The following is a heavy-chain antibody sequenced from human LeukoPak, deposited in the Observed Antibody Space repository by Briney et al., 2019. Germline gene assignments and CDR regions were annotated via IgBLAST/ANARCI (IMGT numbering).Heavy chain of an antibody. Sequence: PSETLSLTCTVSGGSISSYYWSWIRQPPGKGLEWIGYIYYSGSTNYNPSLKSRVTISVDTSKNQFSLKLSSVTAADTAVYYCARHQGTWTLDYWGQGTLVTVSS. V-gene: IGHV4-59*08. CDR1: GGSISSYY. CDR2: IYYSGST. CDR3: ARHQGTWTLDY. J-gene: IGHJ4*02. D-gene: IGHD1-1*01.